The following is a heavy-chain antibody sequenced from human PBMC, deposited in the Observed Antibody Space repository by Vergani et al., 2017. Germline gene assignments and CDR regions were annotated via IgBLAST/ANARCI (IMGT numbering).Heavy chain of an antibody. CDR3: AKVGGSGDFEY. J-gene: IGHJ4*02. CDR2: ISGSGGST. CDR1: GFTFRSYA. V-gene: IGHV3-23*01. Sequence: EVQLLESGGGLVQPGGSLRLSCAASGFTFRSYAMSWVRQAPGKGLEWVSTISGSGGSTYYADSVKGRFTISRDNSKDTLYLQMNSLRAEDTAIYYCAKVGGSGDFEYWGQGTLVTVSS. D-gene: IGHD3-16*01.